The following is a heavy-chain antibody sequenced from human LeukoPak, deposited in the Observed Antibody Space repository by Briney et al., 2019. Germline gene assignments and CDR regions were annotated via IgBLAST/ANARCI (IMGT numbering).Heavy chain of an antibody. D-gene: IGHD6-13*01. V-gene: IGHV4-4*07. CDR2: IYISGST. CDR3: ARHRQQLVNRRYNWFDP. Sequence: PSETLSLTCAVSGGSISTYYWSWIRQPAGKGLEWIGRIYISGSTNYNPSLKSRVTMSVDTSKNQFSLKLSSVTAADTAVYYCARHRQQLVNRRYNWFDPWGQGTLVTVSS. CDR1: GGSISTYY. J-gene: IGHJ5*02.